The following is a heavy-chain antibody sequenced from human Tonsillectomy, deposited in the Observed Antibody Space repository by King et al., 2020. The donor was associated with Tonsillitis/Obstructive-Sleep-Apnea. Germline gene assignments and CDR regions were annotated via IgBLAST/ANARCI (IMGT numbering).Heavy chain of an antibody. CDR3: AKAFSLGYYYYYLDI. CDR2: ISVSGSST. Sequence: VQLVESGGGFVQPGGSLRLSCASSGFTFGNYVINWVRQAPGKGLEWVSSISVSGSSTYYADSVKGRFTISRDNSKNTLYLQMNSLRAEDTAVYYCAKAFSLGYYYYYLDIWGTGTTVTVSS. J-gene: IGHJ6*03. V-gene: IGHV3-23*04. D-gene: IGHD2/OR15-2a*01. CDR1: GFTFGNYV.